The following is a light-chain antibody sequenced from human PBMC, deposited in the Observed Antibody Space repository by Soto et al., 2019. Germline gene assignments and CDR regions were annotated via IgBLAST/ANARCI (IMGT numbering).Light chain of an antibody. Sequence: VLTQPASVSGSPGQSITISCTGTSSDVGSYNLVSWYQQHPGKAPKLMIYEVSKRPSGVSNRFSGSKSGNTASLTISGLQAEDEADYYCCSYAGSSIPYVFGTGTKVTVL. CDR1: SSDVGSYNL. CDR2: EVS. J-gene: IGLJ1*01. V-gene: IGLV2-23*02. CDR3: CSYAGSSIPYV.